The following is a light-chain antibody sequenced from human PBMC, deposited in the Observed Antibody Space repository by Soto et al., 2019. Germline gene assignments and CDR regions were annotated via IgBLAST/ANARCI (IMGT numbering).Light chain of an antibody. J-gene: IGLJ2*01. V-gene: IGLV2-14*01. CDR3: SSYTSSSTLV. CDR2: DVS. CDR1: SSDVGGYNY. Sequence: QSALTQPASVSGSPGQSITISCTGTSSDVGGYNYVSWYQQHPDKAPKLMIFDVSNRPSGVSNRFSGSKSGNTASLTISGLQAEDEGDYYCSSYTSSSTLVFGGGTKVTVL.